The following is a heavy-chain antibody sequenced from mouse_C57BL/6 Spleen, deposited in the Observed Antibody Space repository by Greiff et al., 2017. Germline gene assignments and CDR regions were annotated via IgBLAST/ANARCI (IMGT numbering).Heavy chain of an antibody. CDR3: ARNYYGSSYGFAY. V-gene: IGHV1-52*01. J-gene: IGHJ3*01. CDR2: IDPSDSET. D-gene: IGHD1-1*01. CDR1: GYTFTSYW. Sequence: VKLVESGAELVRPGSSVKLSCKASGYTFTSYWMHWVKQRPIQGLEWIGNIDPSDSETHYNQKFKDKATLTVDKSSSTAYMQLSSLTSEDSAVFYWARNYYGSSYGFAYWGQGTLVTVSA.